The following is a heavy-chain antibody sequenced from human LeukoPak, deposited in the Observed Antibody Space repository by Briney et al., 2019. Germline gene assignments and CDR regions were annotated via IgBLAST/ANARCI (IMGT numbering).Heavy chain of an antibody. CDR2: IYTSGST. CDR1: GGPISSHY. Sequence: SETLSLTCTVSGGPISSHYWSWIRQPPGKGLEWIGYIYTSGSTNYNPSLKSRVTISVDTSKNQFSLKLGSVTAADTAVYYCARYGNLAMGLYYFDYWGQGTLVTVSS. V-gene: IGHV4-4*09. D-gene: IGHD5-18*01. CDR3: ARYGNLAMGLYYFDY. J-gene: IGHJ4*02.